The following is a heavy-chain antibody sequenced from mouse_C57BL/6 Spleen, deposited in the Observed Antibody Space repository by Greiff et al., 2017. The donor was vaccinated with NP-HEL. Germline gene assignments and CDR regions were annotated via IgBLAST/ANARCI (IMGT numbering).Heavy chain of an antibody. J-gene: IGHJ4*01. V-gene: IGHV5-15*04. CDR2: ISNLAYSI. CDR3: ARHTGTRGAMDY. CDR1: GFTFSDYG. D-gene: IGHD3-3*01. Sequence: EVKVEESGGGLVQPGGSLKLSCAASGFTFSDYGMAWVRQAPRKGPEWVAFISNLAYSIYYADTVTGRFTFSRENAKNTLYLEMSSLRSEDTAMYYCARHTGTRGAMDYWGQGTSVTVSS.